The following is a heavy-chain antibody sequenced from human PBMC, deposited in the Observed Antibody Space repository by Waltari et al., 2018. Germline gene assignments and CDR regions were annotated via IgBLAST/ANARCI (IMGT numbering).Heavy chain of an antibody. CDR2: ISSSSSYK. D-gene: IGHD1-26*01. CDR3: ARDGTTRERGY. V-gene: IGHV3-21*01. CDR1: GFTFSSYS. Sequence: EVQLVESGGGLVKPGGSLRLSCAASGFTFSSYSMNWVRQAPGEVLEWVSSISSSSSYKYYADSVKGRFTISRDNAKNSLYLQMNSLRAEDTAVYYCARDGTTRERGYWGQGTLVTVSS. J-gene: IGHJ4*02.